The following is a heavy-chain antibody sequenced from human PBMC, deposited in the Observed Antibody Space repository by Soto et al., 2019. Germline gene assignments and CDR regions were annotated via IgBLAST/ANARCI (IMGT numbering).Heavy chain of an antibody. Sequence: ASVKVSCKASGYTFTSYGISWVRQAPGQGLEWMGWISAYNGNTNYAQKLQGRVTMTTDTSTSTAYMELRSLRSDDTAVYYFARNGYCSGGSCSDYYYYMDVWGKGTTVTVSS. CDR1: GYTFTSYG. V-gene: IGHV1-18*01. CDR2: ISAYNGNT. CDR3: ARNGYCSGGSCSDYYYYMDV. D-gene: IGHD2-15*01. J-gene: IGHJ6*03.